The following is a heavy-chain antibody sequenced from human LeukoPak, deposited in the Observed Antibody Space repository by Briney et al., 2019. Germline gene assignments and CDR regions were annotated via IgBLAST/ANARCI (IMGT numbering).Heavy chain of an antibody. V-gene: IGHV3-64D*06. CDR3: VKDVSGYYSFGY. CDR2: ITSKGDRT. J-gene: IGHJ4*02. Sequence: GGSLRLSCSPSGFSFSSSAMRCVRQAPGKGPEYVSPITSKGDRTHYADSVEGRFTISRDNSKTTLYLQMSSLRAEDTAVYYCVKDVSGYYSFGYWGQGTLVTVSS. D-gene: IGHD3-3*01. CDR1: GFSFSSSA.